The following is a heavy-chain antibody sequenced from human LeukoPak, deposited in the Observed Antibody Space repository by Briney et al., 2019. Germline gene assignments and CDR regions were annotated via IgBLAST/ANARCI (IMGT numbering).Heavy chain of an antibody. CDR1: GYTFTGYY. D-gene: IGHD2-21*02. CDR3: ARDLGPGGDEYYFDY. V-gene: IGHV1-2*02. J-gene: IGHJ4*02. Sequence: GASVKVSCKASGYTFTGYYMHWVRQAPGQGLGWMGWINPNSGGTNYAQKFQGRVTMTRDTSISTAYMELSRLRSDDTAVYYCARDLGPGGDEYYFDYWGQRTLVTVSS. CDR2: INPNSGGT.